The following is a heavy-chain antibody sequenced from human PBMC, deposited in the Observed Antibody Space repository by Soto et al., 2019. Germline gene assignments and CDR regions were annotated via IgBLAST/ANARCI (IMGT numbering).Heavy chain of an antibody. CDR2: IIPIFGTA. J-gene: IGHJ6*02. CDR3: ARDIGPPDRGEVYYGMEV. CDR1: GGTFSSYA. D-gene: IGHD3-10*01. V-gene: IGHV1-69*13. Sequence: VKACCKASGGTFSSYAISWVRQAPRQGLEWMGGIIPIFGTANYAQKFQGRVTITADESTSTAYMELSSLRSEDTAVYYCARDIGPPDRGEVYYGMEVWGQGTTVTVSS.